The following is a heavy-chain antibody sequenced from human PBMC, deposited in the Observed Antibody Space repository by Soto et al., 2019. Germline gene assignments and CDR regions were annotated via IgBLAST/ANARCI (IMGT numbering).Heavy chain of an antibody. Sequence: SETLSLTCAASGDSISSGYYRAWIRRPPGKGLEWIGSIYHSGTTYYNPSLKSRVTISVETSRNQFSLKLSSVTAADSAVYYCARGPYDSSGFYSAFDIWGQGTMVTVSS. V-gene: IGHV4-38-2*01. D-gene: IGHD3-22*01. CDR2: IYHSGTT. CDR3: ARGPYDSSGFYSAFDI. J-gene: IGHJ3*02. CDR1: GDSISSGYY.